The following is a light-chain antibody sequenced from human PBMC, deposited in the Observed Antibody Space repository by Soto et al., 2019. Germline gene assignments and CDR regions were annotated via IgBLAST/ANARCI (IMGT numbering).Light chain of an antibody. CDR1: SSDVGGYNY. J-gene: IGLJ2*01. V-gene: IGLV2-8*01. CDR3: SSYSGSNIVV. Sequence: QSVLTQPPSASGSPGQSVTISCTGTSSDVGGYNYVSWYQQRPGKAPKLMIYEVSKRPSGVPDRFSGSKSGNTASLTVSGLQAEDEADYYCSSYSGSNIVVFGGGTKLTVL. CDR2: EVS.